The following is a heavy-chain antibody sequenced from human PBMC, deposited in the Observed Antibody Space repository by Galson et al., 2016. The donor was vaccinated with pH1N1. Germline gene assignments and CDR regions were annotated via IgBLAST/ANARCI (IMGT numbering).Heavy chain of an antibody. V-gene: IGHV3-72*01. CDR3: ARTGTEDYYDSSGYYYVYWYFDL. CDR1: GFTFSAHY. J-gene: IGHJ2*01. D-gene: IGHD3-22*01. Sequence: SLRLSCAASGFTFSAHYMEWFRQAPGKGLEWVGRIRHKDYGYTTEYAASVRGRFTISRDNSKNTLYLQMNSLRAEDTAVYYCARTGTEDYYDSSGYYYVYWYFDLWGRGTLVTVSS. CDR2: IRHKDYGYTT.